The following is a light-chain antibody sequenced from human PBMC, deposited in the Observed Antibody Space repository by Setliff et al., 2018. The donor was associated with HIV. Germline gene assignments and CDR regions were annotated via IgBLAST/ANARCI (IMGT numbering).Light chain of an antibody. Sequence: QSALTQPASVSGSPGQSVTISCTGTSANNYVSWYQQHPGKAPKLMIYEVNKRPSGVPDRFSGSKSGSTASLTVSGLQAEDEADYYCNSYAGSNNGVFGTGTKVTVL. CDR2: EVN. CDR1: SANNY. J-gene: IGLJ1*01. CDR3: NSYAGSNNGV. V-gene: IGLV2-8*01.